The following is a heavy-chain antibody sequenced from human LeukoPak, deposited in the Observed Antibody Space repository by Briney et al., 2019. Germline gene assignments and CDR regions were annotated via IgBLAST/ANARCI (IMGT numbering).Heavy chain of an antibody. V-gene: IGHV3-48*01. J-gene: IGHJ6*03. CDR2: ISTSSSTI. CDR1: GFTFSSYS. Sequence: GGSLRLSCAASGFTFSSYSMNWVRQAPGKGLEWVSSISTSSSTIYYADSVKGRFTISRDNAKNSLYLQMNSLRAEDTAVYYCARDEYYYYYYMDVWGKGTTVTVSS. CDR3: ARDEYYYYYYMDV.